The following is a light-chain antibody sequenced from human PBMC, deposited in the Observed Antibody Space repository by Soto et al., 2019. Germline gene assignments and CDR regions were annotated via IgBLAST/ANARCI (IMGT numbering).Light chain of an antibody. Sequence: ETVMTQSPATLSVSPGERATLSCRASQSVTSNLAWYQQRPGQAPRLLIYGTSTRATGVPARFSGSGSGTEFTLTISSLQSEDFAVYYCQQHKNWPQTFGQGTKVEIK. CDR2: GTS. J-gene: IGKJ1*01. V-gene: IGKV3-15*01. CDR3: QQHKNWPQT. CDR1: QSVTSN.